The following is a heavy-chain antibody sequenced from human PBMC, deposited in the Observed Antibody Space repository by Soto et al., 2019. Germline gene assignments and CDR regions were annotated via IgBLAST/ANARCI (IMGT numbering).Heavy chain of an antibody. V-gene: IGHV4-34*01. CDR3: ASNRINRRYKRGYYYMDV. D-gene: IGHD3-9*01. CDR2: INHSGST. J-gene: IGHJ6*03. CDR1: GGSFSGYY. Sequence: SETLSLTCAVYGGSFSGYYWSWIRQPPGKGLEWIGEINHSGSTNYNPSLKSRVTISVDTSKNQFSLKLSSVTAADTAVYYCASNRINRRYKRGYYYMDVWGKGTTVTVSS.